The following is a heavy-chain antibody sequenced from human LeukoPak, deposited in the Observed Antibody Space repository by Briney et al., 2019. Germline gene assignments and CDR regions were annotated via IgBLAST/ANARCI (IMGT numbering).Heavy chain of an antibody. CDR3: ARDPIPNCSSTSCHIDY. Sequence: SETLSLTCSVSGGSISSSGYYWGWIRQPPGKGLEWIGTIFYSGSTYYNPSPKSRVTISVDTSKNQFSLKLSSVTAADTAVYYCARDPIPNCSSTSCHIDYWGQGTLVTVSS. CDR2: IFYSGST. V-gene: IGHV4-39*07. CDR1: GGSISSSGYY. J-gene: IGHJ4*02. D-gene: IGHD2-2*02.